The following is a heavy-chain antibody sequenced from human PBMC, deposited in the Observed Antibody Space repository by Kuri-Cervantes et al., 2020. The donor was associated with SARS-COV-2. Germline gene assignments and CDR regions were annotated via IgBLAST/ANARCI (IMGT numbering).Heavy chain of an antibody. J-gene: IGHJ1*01. CDR3: ANNGPKGYCSSTSCYIGGFQH. D-gene: IGHD2-2*02. V-gene: IGHV4-39*01. CDR1: GGSISSSSYY. Sequence: SETLSLTCTVSGGSISSSSYYWGWIRQPPGKGLEWIGSIYYSGSTYYNPSLKSRVTISVDTSKNQFSLKLSSVTAADTAVYYCANNGPKGYCSSTSCYIGGFQHWGQGTLVTVSS. CDR2: IYYSGST.